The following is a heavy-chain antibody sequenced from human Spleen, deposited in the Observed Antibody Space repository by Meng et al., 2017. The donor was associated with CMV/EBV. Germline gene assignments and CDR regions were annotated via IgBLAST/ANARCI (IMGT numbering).Heavy chain of an antibody. CDR1: GFTFSNAW. V-gene: IGHV3-15*01. D-gene: IGHD3-3*02. Sequence: GGSLRLSCAASGFTFSNAWMSWVRQAPGKGLEWVGRIRSNTDGGTTDYAAPVKGRFTISRDASKNTLYLQMNSLKTEDTAVYYCTTELGLAWGQGTLVTVSS. J-gene: IGHJ5*02. CDR2: IRSNTDGGTT. CDR3: TTELGLA.